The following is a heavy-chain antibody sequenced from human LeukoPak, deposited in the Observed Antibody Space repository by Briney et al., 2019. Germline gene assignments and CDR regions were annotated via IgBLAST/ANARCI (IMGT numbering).Heavy chain of an antibody. Sequence: GGSLRLSCAASGFSFSSFAMNWVRQAPGKGLEWVSTISASGGSTYYADSVKGRFSISRDNSKNTLYLQVNSLRAEDTAVYFCAKASSNSFSYSYSYMDVWGKGTTVTVSS. CDR1: GFSFSSFA. J-gene: IGHJ6*03. D-gene: IGHD4-11*01. CDR3: AKASSNSFSYSYSYMDV. V-gene: IGHV3-23*01. CDR2: ISASGGST.